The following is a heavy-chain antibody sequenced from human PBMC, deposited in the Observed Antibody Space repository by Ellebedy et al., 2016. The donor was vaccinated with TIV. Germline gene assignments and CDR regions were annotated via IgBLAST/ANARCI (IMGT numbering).Heavy chain of an antibody. Sequence: GESLKISCAASGFTFSSYAMHWVRQAPGKGLEWVAVISYDGSKKYYADSVKGRFTISRDNSKNTLYLQMNSLGAEDTAVYYCARELYLFTIFGVVIPTQDYYYGMDVWGQGTTVTVSS. J-gene: IGHJ6*02. CDR3: ARELYLFTIFGVVIPTQDYYYGMDV. CDR2: ISYDGSKK. CDR1: GFTFSSYA. V-gene: IGHV3-30-3*01. D-gene: IGHD3-3*01.